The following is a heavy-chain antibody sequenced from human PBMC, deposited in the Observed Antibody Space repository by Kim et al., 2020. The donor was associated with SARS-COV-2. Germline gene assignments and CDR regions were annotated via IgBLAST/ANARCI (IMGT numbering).Heavy chain of an antibody. Sequence: ADSVKRRFPISTDNAKNSLYLQMNSLRAEDTAVYYCARGGDYVARGSVDYWGQGTLVTVSS. J-gene: IGHJ4*02. D-gene: IGHD3-10*01. CDR3: ARGGDYVARGSVDY. V-gene: IGHV3-11*04.